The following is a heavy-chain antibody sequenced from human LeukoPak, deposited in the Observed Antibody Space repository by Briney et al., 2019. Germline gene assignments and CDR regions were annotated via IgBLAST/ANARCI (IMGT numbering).Heavy chain of an antibody. V-gene: IGHV3-23*01. D-gene: IGHD3-9*01. CDR1: GFTFSSYA. Sequence: GGSLRLSCAASGFTFSSYAMSWVRQAPGKGLEWVSSISGSGGSTYYADSVKGRFTISRDNSKNTLYLQMNSLRAEDTLVYYCAKAPSSIVKILTDYYDYWGQGTLVTVSS. CDR3: AKAPSSIVKILTDYYDY. CDR2: ISGSGGST. J-gene: IGHJ4*02.